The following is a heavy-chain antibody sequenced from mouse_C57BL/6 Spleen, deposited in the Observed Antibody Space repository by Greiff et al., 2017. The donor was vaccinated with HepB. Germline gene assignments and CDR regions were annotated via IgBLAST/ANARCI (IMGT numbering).Heavy chain of an antibody. CDR3: AKKGYGSHFDY. V-gene: IGHV1-59*01. CDR2: IDPSDSYT. D-gene: IGHD1-1*01. J-gene: IGHJ2*01. Sequence: QVQLQQPGAELVRPGTSVKLSCKASGYTFTSYWMHWVKQRPGQGLEWIGVIDPSDSYTNYNQKFKGKATLTVDTSSSTAYMQLSSLTSEDSAVYYCAKKGYGSHFDYWGQGTTLTVSS. CDR1: GYTFTSYW.